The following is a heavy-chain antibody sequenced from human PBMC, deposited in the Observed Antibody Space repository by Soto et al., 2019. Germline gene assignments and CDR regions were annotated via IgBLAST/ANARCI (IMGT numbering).Heavy chain of an antibody. CDR3: ARIECSGFPACRRQGYLDY. D-gene: IGHD2-15*01. Sequence: EVQLVDSGGGLVEPGGSLRLSCAASGFSFFTYTMDWVRQAPGKGLEWVSSISGDGNYKYYARSVRGRFTISRDNAKNSLSLHMNRLNAEATAAYYCARIECSGFPACRRQGYLDYWGQGTLVTVSS. CDR2: ISGDGNYK. CDR1: GFSFFTYT. V-gene: IGHV3-21*01. J-gene: IGHJ4*02.